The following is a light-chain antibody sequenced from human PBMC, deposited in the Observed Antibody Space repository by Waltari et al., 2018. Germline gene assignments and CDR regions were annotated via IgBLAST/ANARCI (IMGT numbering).Light chain of an antibody. CDR3: ASYTSRSPVAI. J-gene: IGLJ1*01. CDR2: GVT. Sequence: QSALTQPASVTGSPGQSITITCTGSNSDIGNYDFVSWYQQHPGTAPKLLIFGVTARPSGVSVRFSGSKAGSAASRTISGLLPEDEAIYFCASYTSRSPVAIFGSGTKV. CDR1: NSDIGNYDF. V-gene: IGLV2-14*01.